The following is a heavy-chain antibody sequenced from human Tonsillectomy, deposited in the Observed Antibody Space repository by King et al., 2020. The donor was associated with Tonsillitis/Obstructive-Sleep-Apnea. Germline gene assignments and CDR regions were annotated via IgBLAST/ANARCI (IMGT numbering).Heavy chain of an antibody. J-gene: IGHJ6*03. D-gene: IGHD2-2*01. CDR2: ISWNSGSI. Sequence: VQLVESGGGLVQPGRSLRLSCAASGFTFDDYAMHWVRQAPGKGLEWVSGISWNSGSIGYADSVKGRFTISRDNAKNSLYLQMNGLRAEDTALYYCSKGAFCSTTSCYSYMDVWGKGTPVTVSS. V-gene: IGHV3-9*01. CDR1: GFTFDDYA. CDR3: SKGAFCSTTSCYSYMDV.